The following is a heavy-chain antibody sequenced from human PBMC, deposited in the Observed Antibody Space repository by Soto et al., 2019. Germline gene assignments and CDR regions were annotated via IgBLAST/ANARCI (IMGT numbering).Heavy chain of an antibody. Sequence: VASVKVSCKASGYTFTGYYMHWVRQAPGQGLEWMGWISAYNGNTNYAQKLQGRVTMTTDTSTSTAYMELRSLRSDDTAVYYCARDVDTAMVLSFIRSLYPFDYWGQGTLVTVSS. D-gene: IGHD5-18*01. CDR2: ISAYNGNT. CDR3: ARDVDTAMVLSFIRSLYPFDY. V-gene: IGHV1-18*04. J-gene: IGHJ4*02. CDR1: GYTFTGYY.